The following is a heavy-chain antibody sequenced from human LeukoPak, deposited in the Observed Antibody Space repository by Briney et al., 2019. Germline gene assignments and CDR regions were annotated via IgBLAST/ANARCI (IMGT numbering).Heavy chain of an antibody. D-gene: IGHD3-10*01. CDR1: GFTFSTYD. J-gene: IGHJ4*02. CDR2: ISGSADIT. CDR3: ASKGLLLWFGELLFPY. V-gene: IGHV3-23*01. Sequence: GGSLRLSCAASGFTFSTYDMSWVRQAPGKGLEWVSGISGSADITYYADSVKGRFTISRDNSKNTLYLQMNSLRAEDTAVYYCASKGLLLWFGELLFPYWGQGTLVTVSS.